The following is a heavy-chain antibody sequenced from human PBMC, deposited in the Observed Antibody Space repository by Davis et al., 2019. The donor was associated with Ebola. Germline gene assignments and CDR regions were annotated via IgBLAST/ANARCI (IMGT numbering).Heavy chain of an antibody. CDR3: ARSRDRYYYYGMDV. CDR2: INPSGGST. J-gene: IGHJ6*02. V-gene: IGHV1-46*01. Sequence: ASVKVSCKASGGTFTTYGITWVRQAPGQGLEWMGIINPSGGSTSYAQKFQGRVTMTRDTSTSTVYMELSSLRSEDTAVYYCARSRDRYYYYGMDVWGQGTTVTVSS. CDR1: GGTFTTYG.